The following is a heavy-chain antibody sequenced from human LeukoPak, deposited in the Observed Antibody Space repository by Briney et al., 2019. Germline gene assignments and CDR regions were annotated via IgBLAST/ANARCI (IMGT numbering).Heavy chain of an antibody. J-gene: IGHJ3*02. V-gene: IGHV4-59*08. CDR2: IYYSGST. CDR1: GGSISSYY. Sequence: SETLSLTCTVSGGSISSYYWSWIRQPPGKGLEWIWYIYYSGSTNYNPSLKSRVTISVDTSKNQFSLKLSSVTAADTAVYYCARRIYDVWGSYRYTPLDAFDIWGQGTMVTVSS. D-gene: IGHD3-16*02. CDR3: ARRIYDVWGSYRYTPLDAFDI.